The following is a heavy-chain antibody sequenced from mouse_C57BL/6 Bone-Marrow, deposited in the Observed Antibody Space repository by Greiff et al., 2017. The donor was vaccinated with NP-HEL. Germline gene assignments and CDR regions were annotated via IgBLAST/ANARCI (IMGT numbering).Heavy chain of an antibody. Sequence: VQLQESGAELVRPGASVTLSCKASGYTFTDYEMHWVKQTPVHGLEWIGAIDPETCGTASNQKFKGKAILTADKSSSTAYMELRSLTSEDSAVYSCTRLTYDYDALDAMDYWGQGTSVTVSS. CDR2: IDPETCGT. CDR1: GYTFTDYE. V-gene: IGHV1-15*01. D-gene: IGHD2-4*01. J-gene: IGHJ4*01. CDR3: TRLTYDYDALDAMDY.